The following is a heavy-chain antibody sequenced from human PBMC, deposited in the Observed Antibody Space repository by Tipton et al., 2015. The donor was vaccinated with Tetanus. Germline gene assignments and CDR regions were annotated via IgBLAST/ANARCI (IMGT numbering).Heavy chain of an antibody. V-gene: IGHV3-66*01. D-gene: IGHD3-22*01. Sequence: SLRLSCAASGFTVNTYSMNWVRQAPGKGLEWVSVIYSDGSTYYADSVKDRFTISRDNSKNTLYPQMISLRVEDTAVYYCARETYCYGSRGVHSWFDPWGQGTLVTVSS. J-gene: IGHJ5*02. CDR3: ARETYCYGSRGVHSWFDP. CDR1: GFTVNTYS. CDR2: IYSDGST.